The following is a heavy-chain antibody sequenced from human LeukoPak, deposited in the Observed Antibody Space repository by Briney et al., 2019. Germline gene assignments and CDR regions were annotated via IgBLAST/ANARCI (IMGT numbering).Heavy chain of an antibody. J-gene: IGHJ4*02. D-gene: IGHD3-16*01. CDR2: ISGSGGST. Sequence: GGSLRLSCAASGLTFSTYFMTWVRQAPGKGLEWVSVISGSGGSTFYGDSVKGRFTISRDNSKNTLYLQMNSLRAEDTAVYYCAKDGVVTITFEYWGQGTLVTVSS. CDR3: AKDGVVTITFEY. CDR1: GLTFSTYF. V-gene: IGHV3-23*01.